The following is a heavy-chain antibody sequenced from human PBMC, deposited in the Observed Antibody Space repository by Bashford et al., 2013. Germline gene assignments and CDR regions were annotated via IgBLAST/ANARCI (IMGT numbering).Heavy chain of an antibody. Sequence: SETLSLTCTVSGGSISSYYWSWIRQPQGRDWSGLGSIYYSGSTNYNPSLKSRVTISVDTSKNQFSLKLSSVTAADTAVYYCARSYSSGWYGGFDPWGRGNPGHRLL. V-gene: IGHV4-59*01. J-gene: IGHJ5*02. CDR2: IYYSGST. D-gene: IGHD6-19*01. CDR1: GGSISSYY. CDR3: ARSYSSGWYGGFDP.